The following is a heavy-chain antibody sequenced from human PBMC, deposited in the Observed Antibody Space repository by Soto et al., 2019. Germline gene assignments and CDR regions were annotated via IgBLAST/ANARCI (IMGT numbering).Heavy chain of an antibody. D-gene: IGHD6-13*01. CDR2: ISGSGGST. CDR1: GFTFSSYA. J-gene: IGHJ6*02. CDR3: AKDGARAAAVLYYYYGMDV. V-gene: IGHV3-23*01. Sequence: PGGSLRLSCAASGFTFSSYAMSWVRQAPGKGLEWVSAISGSGGSTYYADSVKGRFTISRDNSKNTLYLQMNSPRAEDTAVYYCAKDGARAAAVLYYYYGMDVWGQGTTVTVSS.